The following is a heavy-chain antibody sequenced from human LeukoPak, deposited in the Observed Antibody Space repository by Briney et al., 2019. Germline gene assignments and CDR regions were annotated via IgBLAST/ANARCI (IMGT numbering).Heavy chain of an antibody. CDR3: ASAEPRGIVWYPY. CDR1: GASISSNNW. Sequence: KSSETLSLTCAVSGASISSNNWWWSWVRQPPGKGLEWTGEIYHSGSTNYNPSLKSRVTMSVDKSRNQFSLKLSSVTAADTAVYYCASAEPRGIVWYPYWGQGTLVTVSS. CDR2: IYHSGST. V-gene: IGHV4-4*02. J-gene: IGHJ4*02. D-gene: IGHD6-13*01.